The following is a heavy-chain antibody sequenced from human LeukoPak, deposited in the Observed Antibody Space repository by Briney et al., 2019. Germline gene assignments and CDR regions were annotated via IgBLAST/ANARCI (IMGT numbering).Heavy chain of an antibody. Sequence: LPAGSLRLSCAASGITVSATYMTWLRQAPGKGLEWISVIYTTGNTYYADSVKGRFTISRDNSKNTVYLQMNSLRPEDTAVYYCVRENVILSEGDYFDYWGQGTLVAVSS. V-gene: IGHV3-66*01. J-gene: IGHJ4*02. D-gene: IGHD5/OR15-5a*01. CDR2: IYTTGNT. CDR3: VRENVILSEGDYFDY. CDR1: GITVSATY.